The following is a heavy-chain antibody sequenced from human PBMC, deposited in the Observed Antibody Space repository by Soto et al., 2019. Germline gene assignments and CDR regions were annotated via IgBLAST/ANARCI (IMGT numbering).Heavy chain of an antibody. J-gene: IGHJ4*02. CDR3: ALTAYSSTWHGRTWDY. CDR1: GFSLSTSEVG. V-gene: IGHV2-5*02. CDR2: IYWDGDN. Sequence: QITLKESGPTLVKPTQTLTLTCTFSGFSLSTSEVGVGWIRQPPGKALEWLALIYWDGDNRYSPSLKTRLTMPNDTIKIQMVLTMTSIDPVDTATYYCALTAYSSTWHGRTWDYWGQGTLVTVSS. D-gene: IGHD6-13*01.